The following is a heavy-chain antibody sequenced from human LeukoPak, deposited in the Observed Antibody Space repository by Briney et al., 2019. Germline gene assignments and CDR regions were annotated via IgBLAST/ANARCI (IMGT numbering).Heavy chain of an antibody. CDR2: ISWNNGGI. Sequence: GGSLRLSCAASGFTFDDYVMHWVRQAPGKGLEWVSGISWNNGGIGYADSVKGRFTIARDNAKNSLYLRMNSLRAEDTALYYCAKGKCGSTSCSIDYWGQGTLVTVSS. CDR3: AKGKCGSTSCSIDY. D-gene: IGHD2-2*01. J-gene: IGHJ4*02. V-gene: IGHV3-9*01. CDR1: GFTFDDYV.